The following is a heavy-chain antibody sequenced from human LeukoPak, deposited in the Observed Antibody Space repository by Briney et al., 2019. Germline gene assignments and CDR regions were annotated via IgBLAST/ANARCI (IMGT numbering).Heavy chain of an antibody. D-gene: IGHD1-26*01. CDR1: GYTFTSYV. CDR3: AREGGATQLDC. J-gene: IGHJ4*02. V-gene: IGHV1-18*01. CDR2: ISSYNCNT. Sequence: ASVKVSCKASGYTFTSYVISWVRQAPGQGLEWMGWISSYNCNTNYAQKLQGRVTMTTDTSTSTAYMELRSPRSDDTAVYYCAREGGATQLDCWGQGTLVTVSS.